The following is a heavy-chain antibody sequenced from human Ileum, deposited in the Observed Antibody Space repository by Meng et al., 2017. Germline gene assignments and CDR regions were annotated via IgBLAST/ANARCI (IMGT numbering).Heavy chain of an antibody. CDR2: TYYRSKWYN. V-gene: IGHV6-1*01. CDR3: AYSSGLTEYYFDY. J-gene: IGHJ4*02. Sequence: SCAISGDSVSSNSAAWNWIRQSPSRGLEWLGRTYYRSKWYNDYAVSVKSRITINPDTSKNQFSLQLNSVTPEDTAVYYCAYSSGLTEYYFDYWGQGTLVTVSS. D-gene: IGHD6-19*01. CDR1: GDSVSSNSAA.